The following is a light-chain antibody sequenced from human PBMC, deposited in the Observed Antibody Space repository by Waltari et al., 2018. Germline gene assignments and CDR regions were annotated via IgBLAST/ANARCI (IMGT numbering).Light chain of an antibody. CDR1: SIGTKS. J-gene: IGLJ2*01. CDR2: DDS. V-gene: IGLV3-21*02. CDR3: QVWDSSSNHAV. Sequence: SYLLTQPASVSVAHGQTATITCGGKSIGTKSVHWYQQKAGQTPVLVVYDDSKRPSGVPERFSGSNAGNTATLTISRVEDGDEADYYCQVWDSSSNHAVFGGGTKLTVL.